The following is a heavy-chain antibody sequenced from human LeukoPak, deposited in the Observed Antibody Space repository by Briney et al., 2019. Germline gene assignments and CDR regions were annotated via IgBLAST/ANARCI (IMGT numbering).Heavy chain of an antibody. CDR3: ARAPPIYHYYYGMDV. V-gene: IGHV4-59*01. CDR2: IYYSGST. J-gene: IGHJ6*02. Sequence: SETLSLTCTVSVGSISNYYLNWIRQPPGKGLEWIGYIYYSGSTNYNPALKSRVTISGDTSKNEFPLKLTSVTAADTAVYYCARAPPIYHYYYGMDVWGQGTTVTVSS. CDR1: VGSISNYY.